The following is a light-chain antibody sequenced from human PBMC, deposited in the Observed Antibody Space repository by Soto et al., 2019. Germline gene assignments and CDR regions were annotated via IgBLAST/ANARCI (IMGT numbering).Light chain of an antibody. CDR1: SSDVGGYNY. CDR2: EVS. Sequence: QSVLTQPASVPGSPGQSITISCTGTSSDVGGYNYVSWYQQHPGKAPKLMICEVSNRPSGVSNRFSGSKSGNTASLTISGLQAEDEADYYCTSYTTSSTHWVFGGGTKLTVL. V-gene: IGLV2-14*01. J-gene: IGLJ3*02. CDR3: TSYTTSSTHWV.